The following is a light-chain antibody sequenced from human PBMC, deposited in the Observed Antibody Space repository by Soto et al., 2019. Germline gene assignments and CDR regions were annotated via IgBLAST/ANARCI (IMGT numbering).Light chain of an antibody. Sequence: VFTQSPSTLSLSPGERATLSCRASENVRTFVDWYQQKPGQAPRLLIYNASNRTTGIPARFSGSGSGTDFTLTISSLEPEDFAVYYCQLSQQRSSWPPIAFGQGTRLEIK. CDR3: QLSQQRSSWPPIA. CDR2: NAS. CDR1: ENVRTF. J-gene: IGKJ5*01. V-gene: IGKV3-11*01.